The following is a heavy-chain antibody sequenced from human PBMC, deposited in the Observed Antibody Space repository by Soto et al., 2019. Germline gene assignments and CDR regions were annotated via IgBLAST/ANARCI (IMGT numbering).Heavy chain of an antibody. V-gene: IGHV4-30-4*01. CDR1: GDSISTVDYF. CDR2: IYKSATT. Sequence: PSETLSLTCSVSGDSISTVDYFWAWIRQPPGQALEYIGYIYKSATTYYNPSFESRVAISLDTSKSQFSLNVTSVTAADTAVYFCARGRYCLTGRCLPNEFDSWGQGTLVTVSS. J-gene: IGHJ5*01. CDR3: ARGRYCLTGRCLPNEFDS. D-gene: IGHD2-15*01.